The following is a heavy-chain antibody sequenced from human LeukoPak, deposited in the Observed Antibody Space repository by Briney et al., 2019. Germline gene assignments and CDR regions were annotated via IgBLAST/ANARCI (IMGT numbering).Heavy chain of an antibody. J-gene: IGHJ4*02. V-gene: IGHV1-8*01. CDR1: GYTFTSYD. CDR3: ARGHPPRYFDWLLSRHGLDY. CDR2: MNPNSGNT. Sequence: ASVKVSCKASGYTFTSYDINWVRQATGQGLEWMGWMNPNSGNTGYAQKFQGRVTMTRNTSISTAYMELSSLRSEDTAVYYCARGHPPRYFDWLLSRHGLDYWGQGTLVTVSS. D-gene: IGHD3-9*01.